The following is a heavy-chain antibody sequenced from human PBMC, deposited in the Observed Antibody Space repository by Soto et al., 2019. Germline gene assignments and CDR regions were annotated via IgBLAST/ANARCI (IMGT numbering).Heavy chain of an antibody. V-gene: IGHV3-23*01. CDR3: AKEGPYSYGSGSYLPSDY. J-gene: IGHJ4*02. CDR2: ISGSGGST. Sequence: EVQLLESGGGLVQPGGSLRLSCAASGFTFSSYAMSWVRQAPGKGLEWVSAISGSGGSTYYADSVKGRFTISRDNSKNTLYLQMNSLRAEDTAVYDCAKEGPYSYGSGSYLPSDYWGQGTLVTVSS. CDR1: GFTFSSYA. D-gene: IGHD3-10*01.